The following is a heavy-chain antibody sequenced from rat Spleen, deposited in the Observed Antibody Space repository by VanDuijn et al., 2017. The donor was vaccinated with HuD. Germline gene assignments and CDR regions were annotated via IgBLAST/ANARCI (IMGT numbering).Heavy chain of an antibody. D-gene: IGHD3-1*01. V-gene: IGHV5-22*01. CDR2: ISYEGSAT. CDR3: ARHSAAPVYVMDA. CDR1: GFTFSDYA. J-gene: IGHJ4*01. Sequence: EVQLVESGGGLVQPGNSLKLSCAASGFTFSDYAMAWVRQSPTKGLEWVASISYEGSATYYGDSVKGRFTSSRDNAKSTLYLQMNSLGSEDTATYYCARHSAAPVYVMDAWGQGASVTVSS.